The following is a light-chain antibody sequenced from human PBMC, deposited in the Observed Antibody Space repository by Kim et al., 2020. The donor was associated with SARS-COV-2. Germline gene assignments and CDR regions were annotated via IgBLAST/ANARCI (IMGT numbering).Light chain of an antibody. V-gene: IGKV3-20*01. CDR2: GAS. CDR3: QQYGSSPRT. Sequence: PGERATLACRASQSVSSSYLAWYQQKPGQAPRLLIYGASSRATGIPDRFSGSGSGTDFTLTISRLEPEDFAVYYCQQYGSSPRTFGQGTKVDIK. CDR1: QSVSSSY. J-gene: IGKJ1*01.